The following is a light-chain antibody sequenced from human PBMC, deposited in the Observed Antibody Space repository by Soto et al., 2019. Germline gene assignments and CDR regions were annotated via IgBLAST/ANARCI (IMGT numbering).Light chain of an antibody. CDR3: QQCDKFPFT. V-gene: IGKV1-33*01. Sequence: DVLMTQSPSSLSASVGDRVTITCQASQDINNYLNWYQQKPGKAPKLLIYDASNLETGVPLRFSGSGSGTEFTFTISSLQPEDIATHYCQQCDKFPFTFGQGTKLEMK. J-gene: IGKJ2*01. CDR1: QDINNY. CDR2: DAS.